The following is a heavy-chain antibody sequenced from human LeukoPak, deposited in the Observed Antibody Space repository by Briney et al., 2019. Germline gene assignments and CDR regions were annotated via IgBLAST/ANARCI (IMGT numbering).Heavy chain of an antibody. Sequence: SVKVSCKASGGTFSSYAISWVRQAPGQGVGWMGGIIPIFGTANYAQKFQGRVTITADESTSTAYMELSSLRSEDTAVYYCARGGDYYDSSGYSFDYWGQGTLVTVSS. D-gene: IGHD3-22*01. CDR1: GGTFSSYA. V-gene: IGHV1-69*13. CDR3: ARGGDYYDSSGYSFDY. J-gene: IGHJ4*02. CDR2: IIPIFGTA.